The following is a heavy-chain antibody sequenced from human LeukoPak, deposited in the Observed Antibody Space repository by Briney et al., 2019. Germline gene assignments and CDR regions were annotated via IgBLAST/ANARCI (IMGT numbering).Heavy chain of an antibody. CDR2: IYHSGST. V-gene: IGHV4-38-2*02. J-gene: IGHJ3*02. Sequence: SETLSLTRTVSGYSISSGYYWGWIRQPPGKGLEWIGSIYHSGSTYYNPSLKSRVTISVDTSKNQFSLKLSSVTAADTAVYYCARGQDGSNAYDIWGQGTMVTVSS. CDR3: ARGQDGSNAYDI. D-gene: IGHD5-24*01. CDR1: GYSISSGYY.